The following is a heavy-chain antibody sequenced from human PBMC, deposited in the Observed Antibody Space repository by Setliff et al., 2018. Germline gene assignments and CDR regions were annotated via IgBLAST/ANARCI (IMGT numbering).Heavy chain of an antibody. J-gene: IGHJ3*02. CDR2: IYYSGST. Sequence: SETLSLTCTVAGGSISSYYWSWIRQPPGKGLEWIGYIYYSGSTNYNPSRKSRVPISVDTSKNQFSLKLSSVTAADTAVYYCARASYYYDSSGYYGAGAFDIWGQGTMVTVSS. CDR1: GGSISSYY. D-gene: IGHD3-22*01. CDR3: ARASYYYDSSGYYGAGAFDI. V-gene: IGHV4-59*01.